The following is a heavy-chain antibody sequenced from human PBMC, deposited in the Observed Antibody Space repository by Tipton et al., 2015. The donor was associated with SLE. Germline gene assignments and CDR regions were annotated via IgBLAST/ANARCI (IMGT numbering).Heavy chain of an antibody. CDR3: ARFWQRRPMYYFDY. CDR2: IYTSGST. CDR1: GGSISSYY. Sequence: LSLTCTVSGGSISSYYWSWIRQPPGKGLEWIGYIYTSGSTNYNPSLKSRVTISVDTSKNQFSQKLSSVTAADTAVYYCARFWQRRPMYYFDYWGQGTLVTVSS. J-gene: IGHJ4*02. D-gene: IGHD3-3*01. V-gene: IGHV4-4*09.